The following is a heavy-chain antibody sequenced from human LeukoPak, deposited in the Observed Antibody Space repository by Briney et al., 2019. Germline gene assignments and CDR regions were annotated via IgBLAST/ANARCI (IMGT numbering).Heavy chain of an antibody. CDR2: ISWNSGSI. CDR1: GFTFDDYA. J-gene: IGHJ6*02. CDR3: AKALYYYYYGMDV. V-gene: IGHV3-9*01. Sequence: PGGSLRLSCAASGFTFDDYAMHWVQQAPGKGLEWVSGISWNSGSIGYADSVKGRFTISRDNAKNSLYLQMNSLRAEDTALYYCAKALYYYYYGMDVWGQGTTVTVSS.